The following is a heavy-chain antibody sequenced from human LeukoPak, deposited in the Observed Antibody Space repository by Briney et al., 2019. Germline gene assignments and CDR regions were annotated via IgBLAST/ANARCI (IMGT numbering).Heavy chain of an antibody. CDR3: ARGNGNVGGRLDP. CDR1: GFTFSSYS. Sequence: GGSLRLSCAASGFTFSSYSMNWVRQAPGKGLEWVSYISSSSSTIYYADSVKGRFTISRDNAKNSLYLQMNSLRAEDTAVYYCARGNGNVGGRLDPWGQGAWVIVSS. J-gene: IGHJ5*02. D-gene: IGHD1-1*01. CDR2: ISSSSSTI. V-gene: IGHV3-48*04.